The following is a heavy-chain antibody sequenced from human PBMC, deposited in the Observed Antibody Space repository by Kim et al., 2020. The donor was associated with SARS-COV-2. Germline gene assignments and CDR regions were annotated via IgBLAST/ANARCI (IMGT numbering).Heavy chain of an antibody. CDR3: ARSGVGVGGAGVYYYYYGMDV. D-gene: IGHD2-21*01. CDR1: GYTFTSYY. J-gene: IGHJ6*02. CDR2: INPSGGST. V-gene: IGHV1-46*01. Sequence: ASVKVSCKASGYTFTSYYMHWVRQAPGQGLEWMGIINPSGGSTSYAQKFQGRVTMTRDTSTSTVYMELSSLRSEDTAVYYCARSGVGVGGAGVYYYYYGMDVWGQGTTVTVSS.